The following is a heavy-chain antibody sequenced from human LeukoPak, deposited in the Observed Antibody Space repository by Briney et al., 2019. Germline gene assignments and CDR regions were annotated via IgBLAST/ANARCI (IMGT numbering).Heavy chain of an antibody. D-gene: IGHD3-22*01. V-gene: IGHV1-46*01. J-gene: IGHJ3*02. CDR1: GYTFTSYY. CDR2: INPSGGST. Sequence: GASVKVSCKASGYTFTSYYMHWVRQAPGQGLEWMGIINPSGGSTSYAQKFQGRVTMTRDTSTSTVYMELSSLRSEDTAVYYCARGRYYYDSSGYYLEPFDIWGQGTMVTVSS. CDR3: ARGRYYYDSSGYYLEPFDI.